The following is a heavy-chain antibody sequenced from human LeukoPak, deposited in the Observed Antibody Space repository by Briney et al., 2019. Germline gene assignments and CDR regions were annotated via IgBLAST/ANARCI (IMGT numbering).Heavy chain of an antibody. CDR3: ARGDCSGGSCYLSLTTIDY. J-gene: IGHJ4*02. V-gene: IGHV3-48*01. CDR1: GFTFSSYS. Sequence: GGSLRLSCAASGFTFSSYSMNWVRQAPGKGLEWVSYISTSSNTIYYADSVKGRFTISRDNAKNSLYLQMNSLRADDTAVYYCARGDCSGGSCYLSLTTIDYWGQGTLVTVSS. D-gene: IGHD2-15*01. CDR2: ISTSSNTI.